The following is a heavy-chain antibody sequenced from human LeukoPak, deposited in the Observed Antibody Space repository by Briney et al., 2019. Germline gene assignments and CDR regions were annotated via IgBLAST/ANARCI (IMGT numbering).Heavy chain of an antibody. CDR2: INPMFNTA. J-gene: IGHJ4*02. CDR1: GGTFSSYS. V-gene: IGHV1-69*08. CDR3: AREAKTSNWNSEPYLDY. Sequence: SVKVSCKASGGTFSSYSFTWVRQVPGQGLEWMGRINPMFNTANYAQDFQGRVTITADKSTSTAYMELITLRSEDTAVYYCAREAKTSNWNSEPYLDYWGQGTLITVSS. D-gene: IGHD1-20*01.